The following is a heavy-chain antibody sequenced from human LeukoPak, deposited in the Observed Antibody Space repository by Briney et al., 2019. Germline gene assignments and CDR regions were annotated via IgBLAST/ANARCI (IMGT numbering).Heavy chain of an antibody. CDR1: GFTFSSYA. CDR2: ISSNGGST. J-gene: IGHJ4*02. Sequence: PGGSLRLSCAASGFTFSSYAMHWVRQAPGKGLEYVSAISSNGGSTYYANSVKGRFTISRDNSKNTLYLQMGSLRAEDMAVYYCARVDYYDSFYDYWGQGTLVTVSS. CDR3: ARVDYYDSFYDY. D-gene: IGHD3-22*01. V-gene: IGHV3-64*01.